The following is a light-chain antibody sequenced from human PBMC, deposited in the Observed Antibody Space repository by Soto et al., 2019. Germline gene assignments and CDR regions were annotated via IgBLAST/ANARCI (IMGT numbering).Light chain of an antibody. CDR2: LNSDGSH. CDR1: SRHSNNA. V-gene: IGLV4-69*01. CDR3: QTWDSATGV. Sequence: QLVLTQSPSASASLGASVRLTCTLSSRHSNNAIAWHQQEPEKGPRFLMLLNSDGSHRKGGEIPDRFSGSSSGAERYLTISSLESEEEADYCCQTWDSATGVFGGGTKLTVL. J-gene: IGLJ3*02.